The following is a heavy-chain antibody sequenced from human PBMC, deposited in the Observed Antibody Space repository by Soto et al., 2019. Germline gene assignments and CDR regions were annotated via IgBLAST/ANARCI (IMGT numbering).Heavy chain of an antibody. J-gene: IGHJ5*02. V-gene: IGHV4-59*01. CDR2: IHYTGST. Sequence: SETLSLTCTVSGGSISSYYWTWIRQPPGKGLEWIGNIHYTGSTNYNPSLKSRVTISLGTSKSQFSLKLSSVTAVDTAVYYCARDLSISSTDGPLDPWGHGTLVTVSS. CDR1: GGSISSYY. CDR3: ARDLSISSTDGPLDP. D-gene: IGHD6-6*01.